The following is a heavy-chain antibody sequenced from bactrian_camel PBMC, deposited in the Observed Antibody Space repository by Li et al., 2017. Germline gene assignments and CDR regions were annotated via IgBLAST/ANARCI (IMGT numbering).Heavy chain of an antibody. V-gene: IGHV3S1*01. CDR3: AAGLWGYKF. D-gene: IGHD5*01. Sequence: VQLVESGGGLVQPGGSLRLSCAVSGFTFSSYWMYWVRQAPGKGLEWVSFINAAGATPTYADSVKGRFIISHEKAKNTVYLQMNNLKSEDAAMYYCAAGLWGYKFWGQGTQVTVS. J-gene: IGHJ4*01. CDR2: INAAGATP. CDR1: GFTFSSYW.